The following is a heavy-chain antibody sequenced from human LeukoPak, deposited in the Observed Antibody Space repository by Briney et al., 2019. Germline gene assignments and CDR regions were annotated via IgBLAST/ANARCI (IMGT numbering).Heavy chain of an antibody. CDR2: ISSSSSYI. J-gene: IGHJ5*02. Sequence: GGSLRLSCAASGFTFSSYSMNWVRQAPGKGLEWVSSISSSSSYIYYADSVKGRFTISRDNAKNSLYLQINSLRAEDTAVYYCARDHCSSTSCYPSWGQGTLVTVSS. D-gene: IGHD2-2*01. CDR1: GFTFSSYS. CDR3: ARDHCSSTSCYPS. V-gene: IGHV3-21*01.